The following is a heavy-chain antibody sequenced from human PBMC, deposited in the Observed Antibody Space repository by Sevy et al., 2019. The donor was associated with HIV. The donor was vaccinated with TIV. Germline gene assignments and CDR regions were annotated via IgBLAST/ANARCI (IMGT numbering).Heavy chain of an antibody. V-gene: IGHV1-69*13. CDR2: IIPIFGTA. J-gene: IGHJ6*02. D-gene: IGHD6-6*01. CDR3: ASEYSSSSPTYYYGMDV. CDR1: GGTFSSYA. Sequence: ASVKVSCKASGGTFSSYAISWVRQAPGQGLEWMGGIIPIFGTANYAQKFQGRVTITADESTSTAYMELSSLRSEDTAVYYCASEYSSSSPTYYYGMDVWGQGTTVPVSS.